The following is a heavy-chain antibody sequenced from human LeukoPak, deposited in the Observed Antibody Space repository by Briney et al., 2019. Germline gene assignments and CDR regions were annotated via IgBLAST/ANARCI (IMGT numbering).Heavy chain of an antibody. CDR1: GFTFSIYG. V-gene: IGHV3-30*02. J-gene: IGHJ3*02. D-gene: IGHD1-1*01. CDR2: VRYDGGNE. CDR3: ARDLEPDAFDI. Sequence: PGGSLRLSCAASGFTFSIYGMHWVRQAPGKGLEWVAFVRYDGGNEYYEASVKGRFTISRDNSKNTLYLQMNSLRAEDTAVYYCARDLEPDAFDIWGQGTMVTVSS.